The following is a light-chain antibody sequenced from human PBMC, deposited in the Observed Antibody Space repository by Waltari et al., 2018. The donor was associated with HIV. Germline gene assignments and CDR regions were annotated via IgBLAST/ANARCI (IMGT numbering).Light chain of an antibody. V-gene: IGLV2-23*01. Sequence: SALTQPASVSGSPGQSITISCTGTSSDVVSYNLVSWYQQHPGKAPKLMIYEGSKRPSGVSNRFSGSKSGNTASLTISGLQAEDEADYYCCSYAGSSTLVFGGGTKLTVL. CDR1: SSDVVSYNL. J-gene: IGLJ3*02. CDR3: CSYAGSSTLV. CDR2: EGS.